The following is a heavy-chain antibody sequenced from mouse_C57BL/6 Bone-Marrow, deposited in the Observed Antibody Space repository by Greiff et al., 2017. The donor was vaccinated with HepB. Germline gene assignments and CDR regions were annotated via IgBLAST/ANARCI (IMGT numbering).Heavy chain of an antibody. D-gene: IGHD1-3*01. J-gene: IGHJ1*03. CDR1: GFTLSSYA. CDR2: ISSGGDYI. V-gene: IGHV5-9-1*02. CDR3: TKVLAAFDV. Sequence: EVHLVQSGEGLVKPGGSLKLSCAASGFTLSSYAMSWVRQTPEKRLEWVGYISSGGDYIYYADTMKGRFTISRYNASNTMFMQLSSLKSEDTAMYYCTKVLAAFDVGGTGTTVTVTS.